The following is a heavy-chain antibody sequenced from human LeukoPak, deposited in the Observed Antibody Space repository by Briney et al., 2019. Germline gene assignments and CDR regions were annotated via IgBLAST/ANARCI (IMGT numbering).Heavy chain of an antibody. Sequence: GGSLRLSCAASEFTFGTYWMSWVRQAPGKGLEWVANIKPDGSEKYYVHSVKGRFTISRDNAKNSLYLQMNSLRAEDTAVYYCARLIRGHSNGYHFDYWGQGTLVTVSS. CDR2: IKPDGSEK. J-gene: IGHJ4*02. D-gene: IGHD3-22*01. V-gene: IGHV3-7*01. CDR3: ARLIRGHSNGYHFDY. CDR1: EFTFGTYW.